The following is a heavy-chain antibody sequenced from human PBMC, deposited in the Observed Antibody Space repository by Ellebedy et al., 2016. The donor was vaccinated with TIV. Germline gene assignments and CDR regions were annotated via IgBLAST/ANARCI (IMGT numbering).Heavy chain of an antibody. D-gene: IGHD1-7*01. V-gene: IGHV3-23*01. Sequence: PGGSLRLSCVASGFTFNDYYMNWIRQAPGKGLEWVSTVVGSSGSTYYADSVQGRFTVSRDNPKNTLYLQMNSLRAEDTAVYYCAKDVSVGTTQSFYGMDVWGQGTTVTVSS. CDR3: AKDVSVGTTQSFYGMDV. CDR2: VVGSSGST. J-gene: IGHJ6*02. CDR1: GFTFNDYY.